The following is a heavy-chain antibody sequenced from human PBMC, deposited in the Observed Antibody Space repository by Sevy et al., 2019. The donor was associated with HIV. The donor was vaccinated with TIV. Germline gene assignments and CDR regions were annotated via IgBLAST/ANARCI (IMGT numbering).Heavy chain of an antibody. Sequence: GGSLRLSCAASGFTFSSYAMSWVRQAPGKGLEWVSAISGSGGSTYYAYSVKGRFTISRDNSKNTLYLQMNSLRAEDTAVYYCALPRSSRQFDYWGQGTLVTVSS. V-gene: IGHV3-23*01. D-gene: IGHD6-13*01. CDR2: ISGSGGST. CDR3: ALPRSSRQFDY. CDR1: GFTFSSYA. J-gene: IGHJ4*02.